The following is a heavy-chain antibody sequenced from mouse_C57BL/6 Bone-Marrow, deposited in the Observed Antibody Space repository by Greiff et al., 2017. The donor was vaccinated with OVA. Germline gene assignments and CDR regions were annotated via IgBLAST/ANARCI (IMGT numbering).Heavy chain of an antibody. Sequence: QVQLQQSGAELARPGASVKLSCKASGYTFTSYGITWVKQRTGQGLEWIGEINPRSGNTYYNEKLKGRATLTADKSTSTAYMELRSLTSEDSAVYFCARPRHYYGYPFAYWGQGTLVTVSA. D-gene: IGHD2-14*01. CDR2: INPRSGNT. J-gene: IGHJ3*01. CDR3: ARPRHYYGYPFAY. CDR1: GYTFTSYG. V-gene: IGHV1-81*01.